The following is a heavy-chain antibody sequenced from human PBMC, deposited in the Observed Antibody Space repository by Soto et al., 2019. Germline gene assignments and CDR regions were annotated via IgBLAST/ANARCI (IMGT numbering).Heavy chain of an antibody. Sequence: QLLLQESGPGLVKPSETLSLTCTVSGDSVSNSGYYWGWIRQSPGKRLEWIGGVSFSGSKYYNPSLRSQVTFSVDTSKTLISLKLRSVTAADTAVYYCARGSTWQGRDWFDPWGQGTLVTVSS. CDR1: GDSVSNSGYY. CDR2: VSFSGSK. D-gene: IGHD6-13*01. CDR3: ARGSTWQGRDWFDP. J-gene: IGHJ5*02. V-gene: IGHV4-39*01.